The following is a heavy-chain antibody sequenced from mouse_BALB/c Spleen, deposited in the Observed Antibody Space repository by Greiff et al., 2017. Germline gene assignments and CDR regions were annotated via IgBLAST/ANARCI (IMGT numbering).Heavy chain of an antibody. Sequence: VQLQQPGAELVKPGAPVKLSCKASGYTFTSYWMNWVKQRPGRGLEWIGRIDPSDSETHYNQKFKDKATLTVDKSSSTAYIQLSSLTSEDSAVYYCARRAAYYRYDGYYFDYWGQGTTLTVSS. CDR2: IDPSDSET. V-gene: IGHV1-69*02. CDR1: GYTFTSYW. D-gene: IGHD2-14*01. CDR3: ARRAAYYRYDGYYFDY. J-gene: IGHJ2*01.